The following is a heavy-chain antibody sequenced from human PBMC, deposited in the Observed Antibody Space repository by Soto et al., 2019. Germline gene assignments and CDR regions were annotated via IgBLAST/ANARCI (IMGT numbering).Heavy chain of an antibody. V-gene: IGHV3-48*03. CDR1: GFTFSSYE. J-gene: IGHJ4*02. D-gene: IGHD3-22*01. CDR3: AIATYYYDSSGYFDYFDY. Sequence: PGGSLRLSCAASGFTFSSYEMNWVRQAPGKGLEWVSYISSSGSTIYYADSVKGRFTISRDNAKNSLYLQMNSLRAEDTAVYYCAIATYYYDSSGYFDYFDYWGQGTLVTVSS. CDR2: ISSSGSTI.